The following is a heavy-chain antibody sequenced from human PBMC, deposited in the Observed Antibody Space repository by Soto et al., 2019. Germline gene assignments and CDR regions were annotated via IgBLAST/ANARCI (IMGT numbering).Heavy chain of an antibody. CDR1: GFIFSSYG. CDR3: AKEVHCGGGSCSWSEGFDY. V-gene: IGHV3-30*18. CDR2: ISYEGSHT. J-gene: IGHJ4*02. D-gene: IGHD2-15*01. Sequence: QVQLVESGGGVVQPGRSLRLSCAASGFIFSSYGMHWARQAPGKGLEWVAVISYEGSHTYYADSVKGRFTITRDNSKNTLYLQMNSLRPEDTAVYYCAKEVHCGGGSCSWSEGFDYRGQGTLLTVSS.